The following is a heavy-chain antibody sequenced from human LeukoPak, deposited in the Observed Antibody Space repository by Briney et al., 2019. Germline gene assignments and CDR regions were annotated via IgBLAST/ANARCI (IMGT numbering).Heavy chain of an antibody. V-gene: IGHV3-53*01. D-gene: IGHD1-14*01. CDR3: TRHREISTRGFEY. CDR2: LYMDGNT. Sequence: GGSLRLSCAASGFTVSSNDLSWVRQAPGKGLEWVSALYMDGNTYYADSVKGRFTITRDNSKNTLYLRMNSLRAEDTAVYYCTRHREISTRGFEYWGQGTLVTVSS. CDR1: GFTVSSND. J-gene: IGHJ4*02.